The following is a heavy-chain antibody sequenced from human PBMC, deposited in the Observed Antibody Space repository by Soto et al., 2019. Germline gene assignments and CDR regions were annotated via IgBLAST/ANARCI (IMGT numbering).Heavy chain of an antibody. V-gene: IGHV1-8*01. Sequence: QVQLVQSGAEVKKPGASVKVSCKASGYTFTSYDINWVRQATGQGLEWMGWMNPNSGNTGYAQKFQGRVTMTRNTSISTAYMELGSLRSEDTAVYYCAGDYDLFDGMDVWGQGTTVTVSS. J-gene: IGHJ6*02. D-gene: IGHD3-3*01. CDR3: AGDYDLFDGMDV. CDR1: GYTFTSYD. CDR2: MNPNSGNT.